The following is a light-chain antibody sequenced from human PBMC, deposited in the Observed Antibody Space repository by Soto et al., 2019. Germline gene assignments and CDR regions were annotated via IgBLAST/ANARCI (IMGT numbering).Light chain of an antibody. CDR2: DAS. CDR1: QSVSSY. V-gene: IGKV3-11*01. J-gene: IGKJ1*01. Sequence: SAVPLSLSPGERATLSCRASQSVSSYLAWYQQKPVQAPRLLIYDASNRATGIPARFSGSGSGTDFTLTISSLEPEDFAVYYCQLYGISPHFGQGTKVDIK. CDR3: QLYGISPH.